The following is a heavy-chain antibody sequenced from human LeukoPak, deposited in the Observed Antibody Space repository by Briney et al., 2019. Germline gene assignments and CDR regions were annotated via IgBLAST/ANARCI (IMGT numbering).Heavy chain of an antibody. J-gene: IGHJ5*02. CDR1: GFTFSSYG. D-gene: IGHD5-18*01. CDR2: IRYDGSNK. CDR3: AKDGGGYSYGYNWFDP. Sequence: GGSLRLSCAASGFTFSSYGMRWVRQAPGKGLEWVAFIRYDGSNKYYADSVKGRFTISRDNSKNTLYLQMNSLRAEDTAVYYCAKDGGGYSYGYNWFDPWGQGTLVTVSS. V-gene: IGHV3-30*02.